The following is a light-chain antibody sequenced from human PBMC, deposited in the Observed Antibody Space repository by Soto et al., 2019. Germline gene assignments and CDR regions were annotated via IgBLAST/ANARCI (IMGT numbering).Light chain of an antibody. CDR2: EVN. CDR1: NSDVGGYLY. Sequence: QSALTQPPSASGSPGQSATISCTGTNSDVGGYLYVSWYQQHPGKVPKLLIYEVNKRPSGVPDRFSGSKSGNTASLTVSGLQAEDEADYYCFSXAGFDSGVFGTGTKVTVL. J-gene: IGLJ1*01. CDR3: FSXAGFDSGV. V-gene: IGLV2-8*01.